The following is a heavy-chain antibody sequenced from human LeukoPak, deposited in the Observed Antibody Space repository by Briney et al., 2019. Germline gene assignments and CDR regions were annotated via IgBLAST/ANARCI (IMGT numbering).Heavy chain of an antibody. CDR2: ISGSGGST. V-gene: IGHV3-23*01. J-gene: IGHJ4*02. Sequence: PGRSLRLSCAASGFTFSSYAMSWVRQAPGKGLEWVSAISGSGGSTYYADSVKGRFTISRDNSKNTLYLQMNSLRAEDTAVYYCAKVERGSPVSGDYWGQGTLVTVSS. D-gene: IGHD1-26*01. CDR3: AKVERGSPVSGDY. CDR1: GFTFSSYA.